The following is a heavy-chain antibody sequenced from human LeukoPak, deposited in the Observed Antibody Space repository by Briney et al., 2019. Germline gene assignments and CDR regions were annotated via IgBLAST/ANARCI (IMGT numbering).Heavy chain of an antibody. J-gene: IGHJ6*02. Sequence: GGSLRLSRAASGFTFSTYAMTWVRQAPGKGLECVSVISRSGSRTHYADSVKGRFTISRDNSKNMLYLQMNSLRAEDTAIYYCTKKRLNRLGFYYGIDVWGQGTTVTVSS. CDR3: TKKRLNRLGFYYGIDV. CDR1: GFTFSTYA. D-gene: IGHD4-17*01. CDR2: ISRSGSRT. V-gene: IGHV3-23*01.